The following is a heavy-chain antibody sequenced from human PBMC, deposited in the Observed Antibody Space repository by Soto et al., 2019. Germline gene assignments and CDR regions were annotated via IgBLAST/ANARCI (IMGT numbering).Heavy chain of an antibody. J-gene: IGHJ5*02. CDR1: AYIFIDDW. Sequence: LKIFCKAAAYIFIDDWRGWVREMPGKGLEAMGFAYPLNSDTSYSPSFQGHVIISAGSSTSKLFPQYRSLNAADTPPYYCARPPLPGYSIPFNSWGQGTLVTVSS. CDR3: ARPPLPGYSIPFNS. V-gene: IGHV5-51*01. CDR2: AYPLNSDT. D-gene: IGHD2-15*01.